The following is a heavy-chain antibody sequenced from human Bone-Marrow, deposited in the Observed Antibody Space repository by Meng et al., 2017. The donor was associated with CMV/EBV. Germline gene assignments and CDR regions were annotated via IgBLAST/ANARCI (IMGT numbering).Heavy chain of an antibody. CDR2: IGTAGDT. Sequence: GSLKISCAACGFTFSSYDMHWVRQATGKGLEWVSAIGTAGDTYYPGSVKCRFTISRDNSKNTLYLQMNRLRAEDTAVYYCARGPRFVVVPARQFYYYYGMDVWGQGTTVTVSS. V-gene: IGHV3-13*01. CDR3: ARGPRFVVVPARQFYYYYGMDV. D-gene: IGHD2-2*01. J-gene: IGHJ6*02. CDR1: GFTFSSYD.